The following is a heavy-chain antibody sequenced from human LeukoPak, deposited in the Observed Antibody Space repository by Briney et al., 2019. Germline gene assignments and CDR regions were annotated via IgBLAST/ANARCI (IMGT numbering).Heavy chain of an antibody. CDR2: IRSSSSYT. CDR1: GFTFSDAW. D-gene: IGHD3-22*01. J-gene: IGHJ4*02. Sequence: GGSLRLSCAASGFTFSDAWMYWVRQAPGKGLEWVSYIRSSSSYTNYADSVKGRFTISRDNAKNSLYLQMNSLRAEDTAVYYCARGYYDNSGYYFPFDFWGQGTLVTVSS. V-gene: IGHV3-11*06. CDR3: ARGYYDNSGYYFPFDF.